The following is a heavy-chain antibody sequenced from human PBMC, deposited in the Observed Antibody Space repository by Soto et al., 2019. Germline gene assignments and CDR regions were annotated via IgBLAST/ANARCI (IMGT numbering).Heavy chain of an antibody. CDR1: GFTFSSYG. CDR3: AKVGTGVTYYYYGMDV. D-gene: IGHD1-7*01. J-gene: IGHJ6*02. V-gene: IGHV3-33*06. CDR2: IWYDGSNK. Sequence: GTLRLTCTASGFTFSSYGMHWVRQAPGKGLEWVAVIWYDGSNKYYADSVKGRFTISRDNSKNTLYLQMNSLRAEDTAVYYCAKVGTGVTYYYYGMDVWGQGTTVTVYS.